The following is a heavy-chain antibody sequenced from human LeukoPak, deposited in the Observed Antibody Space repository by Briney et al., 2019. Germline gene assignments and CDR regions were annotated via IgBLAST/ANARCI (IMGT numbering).Heavy chain of an antibody. CDR1: GYTFSSCD. J-gene: IGHJ4*02. CDR3: ARAVTGTNVNDY. V-gene: IGHV1-46*01. Sequence: ASVKVSCKASGYTFSSCDINWVRQASGQGLEWMGIINPSGGSTSYAQKFQGRVTMTRDTSTSTVYMELSSLRSEDTAVYYCARAVTGTNVNDYWGQGTLVTVSS. CDR2: INPSGGST. D-gene: IGHD1-7*01.